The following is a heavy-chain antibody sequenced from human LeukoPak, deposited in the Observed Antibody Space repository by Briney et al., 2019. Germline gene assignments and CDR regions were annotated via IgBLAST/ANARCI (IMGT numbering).Heavy chain of an antibody. D-gene: IGHD4-17*01. CDR3: ARDPTVTTMEFYFDY. J-gene: IGHJ4*02. CDR2: INSDGSSI. Sequence: PGGSLRLSCAASGFSFSSHWMHWVRQDPGKGLVWVSRINSDGSSITYADSVKGRFTISRDNSKNTLYLQMNSLRAEDTAVYYCARDPTVTTMEFYFDYWGQGTLVTVSS. CDR1: GFSFSSHW. V-gene: IGHV3-74*01.